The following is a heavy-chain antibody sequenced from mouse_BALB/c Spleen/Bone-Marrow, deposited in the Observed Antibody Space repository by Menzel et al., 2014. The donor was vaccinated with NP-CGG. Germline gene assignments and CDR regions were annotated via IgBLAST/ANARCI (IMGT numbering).Heavy chain of an antibody. V-gene: IGHV3-1*02. CDR1: AYSITSGYG. Sequence: EVQLQESGPVLVKPSQSLSLTCTVTAYSITSGYGWHWIRQFPGNKLEWMGYIRYSGSTHYIPSLKSRISITRDTSKNQFFLQLNSVTTEDTATYYCARGARTTARFAYWGQGTLVTVSA. J-gene: IGHJ3*01. D-gene: IGHD1-2*01. CDR3: ARGARTTARFAY. CDR2: IRYSGST.